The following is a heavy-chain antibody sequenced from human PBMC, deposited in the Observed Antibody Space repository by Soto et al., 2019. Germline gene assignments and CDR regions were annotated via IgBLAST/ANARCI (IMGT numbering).Heavy chain of an antibody. CDR2: VYHSGST. J-gene: IGHJ6*02. CDR3: ARDYWGLERYYYYGMDV. V-gene: IGHV4-38-2*02. Sequence: KSSETLSLTCAVSGYSISSGYYWGWIRQPPGKGLEWIGSVYHSGSTYYNPSLKSRVTISVDTSKNQFSLKLSSVTAADTAVYYCARDYWGLERYYYYGMDVWGQGTTVTVSS. CDR1: GYSISSGYY. D-gene: IGHD3-16*01.